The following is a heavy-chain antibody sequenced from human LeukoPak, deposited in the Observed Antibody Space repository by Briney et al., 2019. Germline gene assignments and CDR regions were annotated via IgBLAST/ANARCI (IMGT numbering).Heavy chain of an antibody. J-gene: IGHJ5*02. CDR2: ISAYNGNT. Sequence: GASVKVSCKASGFTFTSYGISWVRQAPGQGLEWMGWISAYNGNTNYAQKLQGRVTMTTDTSTSTAYMELRSLRSDDTAVYYCARDRSLGTWSPREFDPWGQGTLVTVSS. CDR3: ARDRSLGTWSPREFDP. CDR1: GFTFTSYG. V-gene: IGHV1-18*01. D-gene: IGHD1-1*01.